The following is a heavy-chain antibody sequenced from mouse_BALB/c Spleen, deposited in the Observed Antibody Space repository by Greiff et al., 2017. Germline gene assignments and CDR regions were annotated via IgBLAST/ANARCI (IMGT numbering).Heavy chain of an antibody. Sequence: QVQLQQPGAELVKPGASVKLSCKASGYTFTSYWMHWVKQRPGQGLEWIGEIDPSDSYTNYNQKFKGKATLTVDKSSSTAYMQLSSLTSEDSAVYYCARRRKYGNYYWYFDVWGEGTTVTVSS. D-gene: IGHD2-10*02. CDR2: IDPSDSYT. V-gene: IGHV1-69*02. J-gene: IGHJ1*01. CDR3: ARRRKYGNYYWYFDV. CDR1: GYTFTSYW.